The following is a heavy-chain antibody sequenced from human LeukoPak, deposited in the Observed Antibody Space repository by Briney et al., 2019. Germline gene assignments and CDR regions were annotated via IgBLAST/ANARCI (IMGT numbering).Heavy chain of an antibody. D-gene: IGHD3-16*02. Sequence: ASVKVSCKASGYTFTSYYMHWVRQAPGQGLEWMGIINPSGGSTSYAQKFQGRVTMTRDMSTSTVYMELSSLRSEDTAVYYCARGDYVWGSYRSAGAFDIWGQGTMVTVSS. CDR1: GYTFTSYY. CDR2: INPSGGST. V-gene: IGHV1-46*01. CDR3: ARGDYVWGSYRSAGAFDI. J-gene: IGHJ3*02.